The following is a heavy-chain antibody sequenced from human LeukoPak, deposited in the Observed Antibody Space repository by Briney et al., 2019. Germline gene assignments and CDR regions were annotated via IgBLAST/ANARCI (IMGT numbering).Heavy chain of an antibody. CDR1: GGSISSSSYY. V-gene: IGHV4-39*01. J-gene: IGHJ5*02. CDR3: AGTCCLNWFDP. D-gene: IGHD2-2*01. Sequence: PSETLSLTCTVSGGSISSSSYYWGWIRQPPGKGLEWIGSIYYSGSTYHNPSLKSRVTISVDTSKNQFSLKLSSVTAADTAVYYCAGTCCLNWFDPWGQGTLVTVSS. CDR2: IYYSGST.